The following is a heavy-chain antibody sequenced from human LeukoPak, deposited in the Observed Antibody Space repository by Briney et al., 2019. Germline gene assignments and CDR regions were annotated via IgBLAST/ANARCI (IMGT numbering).Heavy chain of an antibody. CDR1: EFMFSNYG. CDR3: AKDRFFYDSGSKAN. CDR2: IRYDGTNQ. Sequence: GGSLRLSCVASEFMFSNYGMHWVRQAPNKGLEWVAFIRYDGTNQYYADSVRGRFTVSRGNAKNSLYLQMNSLRVEDTAFYYCAKDRFFYDSGSKANWGQGTLVTVSS. D-gene: IGHD3-22*01. V-gene: IGHV3-30*02. J-gene: IGHJ4*02.